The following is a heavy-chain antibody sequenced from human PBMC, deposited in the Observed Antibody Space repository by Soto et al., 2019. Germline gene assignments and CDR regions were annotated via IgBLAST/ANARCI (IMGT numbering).Heavy chain of an antibody. V-gene: IGHV3-23*01. CDR1: GFTFSSYA. CDR3: AKDGASGSYPPYYYYGMDV. Sequence: PGGSLRLSCAAPGFTFSSYAMSWVRQAPGKGLEWVSTISGSGGNAYYADSVKGRFTISRDNSKNTLRLQMNSLRADDTAVYYCAKDGASGSYPPYYYYGMDVWGQGTTVTVSS. CDR2: ISGSGGNA. D-gene: IGHD1-26*01. J-gene: IGHJ6*02.